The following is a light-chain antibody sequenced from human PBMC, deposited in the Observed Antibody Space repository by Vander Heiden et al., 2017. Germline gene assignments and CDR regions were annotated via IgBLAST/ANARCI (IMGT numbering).Light chain of an antibody. J-gene: IGKJ2*01. V-gene: IGKV1-5*03. Sequence: DIQITQSPSTLSASVGDRVTITCRASQSISSWLAWYQQKPGKAPKLLIYKASSLESGVPSRFSGSGSGTEFTLTISSLQPDDFATYYCQQYNSSPHTFGQGTKLEIK. CDR1: QSISSW. CDR2: KAS. CDR3: QQYNSSPHT.